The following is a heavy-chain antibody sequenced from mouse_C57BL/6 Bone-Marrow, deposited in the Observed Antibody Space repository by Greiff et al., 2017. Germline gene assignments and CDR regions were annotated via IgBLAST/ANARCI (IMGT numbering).Heavy chain of an antibody. CDR3: ARLEFESSSGDWYFDV. CDR2: IYPRDGST. V-gene: IGHV1-85*01. D-gene: IGHD1-1*01. CDR1: GYTFTSYD. Sequence: QVQLQQSGPELVKPGASVKLSCKASGYTFTSYDINWVKQRPGQGLEWIGWIYPRDGSTKYNEKFNGKATLTVDTSSSTAYMELHSLTSEDSAVYFCARLEFESSSGDWYFDVWGTGTTVTVSS. J-gene: IGHJ1*03.